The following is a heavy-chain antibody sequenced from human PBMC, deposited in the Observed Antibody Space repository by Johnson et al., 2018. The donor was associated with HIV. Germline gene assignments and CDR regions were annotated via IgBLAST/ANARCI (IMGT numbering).Heavy chain of an antibody. CDR2: INSDGSST. V-gene: IGHV3-74*02. CDR3: GGAEYGGAFDV. CDR1: GFTFSNAW. Sequence: VQLVESGGGVVQPGRSLRLSCAASGFTFSNAWMSWVRQAPGKGLEWVGRINSDGSSTSYADSVKGRFTISRDNAKNTLYLHMNSLRAEDTAVYYCGGAEYGGAFDVWGQGTMVCVSS. J-gene: IGHJ3*01. D-gene: IGHD1-26*01.